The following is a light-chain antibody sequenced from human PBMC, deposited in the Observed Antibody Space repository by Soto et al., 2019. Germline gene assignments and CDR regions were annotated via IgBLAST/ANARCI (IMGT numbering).Light chain of an antibody. V-gene: IGKV3-20*01. CDR3: QQYGSSPRT. CDR2: GAS. Sequence: EIVLTQSPGTLSLSPGERATLSCRASQSVSNNYLAWYQQKPGQAPRLLIYGASSRATGIPDRFSGSGSGTEFTLTISRLEPEDFAVFYCQQYGSSPRTFGQGTSVEIK. J-gene: IGKJ1*01. CDR1: QSVSNNY.